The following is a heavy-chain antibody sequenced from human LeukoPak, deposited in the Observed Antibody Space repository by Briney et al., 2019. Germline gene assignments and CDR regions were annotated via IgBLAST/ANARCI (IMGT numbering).Heavy chain of an antibody. CDR3: ARGRYYYDSSGLNWFDP. CDR2: MNPNSGNT. D-gene: IGHD3-22*01. CDR1: GYTFTSYD. Sequence: ASVKVSCKASGYTFTSYDINWVRQATGQGLEWMGWMNPNSGNTGYAQKFQGRVTMTRNTSIGTAYMELSSLRSEDTAVYYCARGRYYYDSSGLNWFDPWGQGTLVAVSS. J-gene: IGHJ5*02. V-gene: IGHV1-8*01.